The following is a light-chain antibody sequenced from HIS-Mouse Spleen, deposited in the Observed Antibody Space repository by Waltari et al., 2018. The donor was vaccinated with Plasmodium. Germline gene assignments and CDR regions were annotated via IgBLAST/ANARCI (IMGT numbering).Light chain of an antibody. Sequence: EIVLTQSPATLSLSPGARATLSCRASQSVSSYLAGYEQKPGKSPRLLIYDASNRATGIPARFSGSGSGTDFTLTISSLEPEDFAVYYCQQYNNWAPYTFGQGTKLEI. V-gene: IGKV3-11*01. CDR2: DAS. CDR3: QQYNNWAPYT. CDR1: QSVSSY. J-gene: IGKJ2*01.